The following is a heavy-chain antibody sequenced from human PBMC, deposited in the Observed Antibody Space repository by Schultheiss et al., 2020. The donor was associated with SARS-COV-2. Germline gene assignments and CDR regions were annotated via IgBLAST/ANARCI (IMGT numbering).Heavy chain of an antibody. J-gene: IGHJ6*02. CDR3: ARDLDYYGSGSSYYYGMDV. V-gene: IGHV3-53*01. D-gene: IGHD3-10*01. CDR1: GFTVSSNY. Sequence: GGSLRLSCAASGFTVSSNYMSWVRQAPGKGLEWVSVIYSGGSTYYADSVKGRFTISRDNSKNTLYLQMNSLRAEDTAVYYCARDLDYYGSGSSYYYGMDVWGQGTTVTVSS. CDR2: IYSGGST.